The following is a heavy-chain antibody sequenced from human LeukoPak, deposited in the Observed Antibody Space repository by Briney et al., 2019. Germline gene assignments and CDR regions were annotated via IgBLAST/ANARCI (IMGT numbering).Heavy chain of an antibody. CDR2: ISYDGSNK. D-gene: IGHD3-22*01. V-gene: IGHV3-30*18. CDR3: AKDDGGYYRGGFDY. CDR1: GFTFSSYE. Sequence: PGGSLRLSCAASGFTFSSYEMNWVRQAPGKGLEWVAVISYDGSNKYYADSVKGRFTISRDNSKNTLYLQMNSLRAEDTAVYYCAKDDGGYYRGGFDYWGQGTLVTVSS. J-gene: IGHJ4*02.